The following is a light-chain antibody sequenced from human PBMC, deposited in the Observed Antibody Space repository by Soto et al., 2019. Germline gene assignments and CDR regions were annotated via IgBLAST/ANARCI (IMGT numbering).Light chain of an antibody. CDR2: EVN. J-gene: IGLJ1*01. V-gene: IGLV2-18*02. CDR1: SSDIGSYNR. CDR3: NSFTTSSTYV. Sequence: QSALTQPASVSGSPGQSITISCTGTSSDIGSYNRVSWYQQPPGTAPKLIIYEVNNRPSGVPDRFSVSKSGNTASLTISGLQAEDEADYYCNSFTTSSTYVFGTGTKVTV.